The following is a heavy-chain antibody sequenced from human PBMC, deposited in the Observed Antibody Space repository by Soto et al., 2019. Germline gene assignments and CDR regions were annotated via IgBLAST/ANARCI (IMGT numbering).Heavy chain of an antibody. CDR2: IFPRDSDT. Sequence: GESLKISCEGSGYGFSNYWIGWVRQKSGKGLEWMGIIFPRDSDTKYNPSLQGQVSISADNSVATAYLHLSSLKPSESAIYYCARHLYTNANGNLFVDFWGQGTPVSVSS. CDR3: ARHLYTNANGNLFVDF. D-gene: IGHD2-8*01. CDR1: GYGFSNYW. V-gene: IGHV5-51*01. J-gene: IGHJ4*02.